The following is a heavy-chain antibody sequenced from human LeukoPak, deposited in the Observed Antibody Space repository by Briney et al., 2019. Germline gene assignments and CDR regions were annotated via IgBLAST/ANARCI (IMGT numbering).Heavy chain of an antibody. J-gene: IGHJ4*02. Sequence: PGGSLRLSCAASGFTVNNDYMSWVRQAPGKGLEWVPVIYSGGSTYYADSVKGRFTISRDNSKNTLYLQMNSLRAEDTAVYYCSRWPTWGIDYWGQGTLVTVSS. CDR1: GFTVNNDY. CDR3: SRWPTWGIDY. CDR2: IYSGGST. D-gene: IGHD3-16*01. V-gene: IGHV3-53*01.